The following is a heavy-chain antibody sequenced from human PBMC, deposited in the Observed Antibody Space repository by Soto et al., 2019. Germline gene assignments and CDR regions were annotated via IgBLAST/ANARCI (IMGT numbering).Heavy chain of an antibody. J-gene: IGHJ6*02. V-gene: IGHV4-30-2*01. CDR3: ARGHYYSAMDV. CDR1: GGSVSSGVFS. CDR2: ISHGGSP. Sequence: QLKLQESGSGVVKPSQTLSLTCAVSGGSVSSGVFSWNWIRQPPGQGLEWIGYISHGGSPHYTPSLRGRVSISVDRSTNVISLNLTSMNPADTAVYFCARGHYYSAMDVWGQGTTVTVSS.